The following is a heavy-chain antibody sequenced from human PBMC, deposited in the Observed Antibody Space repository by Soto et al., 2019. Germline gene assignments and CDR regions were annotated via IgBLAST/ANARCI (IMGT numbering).Heavy chain of an antibody. D-gene: IGHD6-25*01. J-gene: IGHJ6*02. V-gene: IGHV4-30-4*01. CDR3: ARDPVDLFGYMDV. CDR1: GASVSSTDHS. Sequence: SETLSLTCTVSGASVSSTDHSWTWIRQPPGQGLEWIGYRYHSGSTLYNPSLRSRATISVDTSKNQLFLDLTSVTAADTAVYYCARDPVDLFGYMDVWGQGTTVTVSS. CDR2: RYHSGST.